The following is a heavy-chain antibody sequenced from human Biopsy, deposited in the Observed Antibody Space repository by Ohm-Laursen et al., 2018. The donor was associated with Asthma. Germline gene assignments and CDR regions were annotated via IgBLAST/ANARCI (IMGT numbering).Heavy chain of an antibody. D-gene: IGHD6-19*01. V-gene: IGHV3-23*01. CDR1: GFTFSSSA. J-gene: IGHJ4*02. Sequence: GSLRLSCAASGFTFSSSAMSWVRQAPGKVLERVSAIPGSGGTTYYADSVRGRFTISRDNSKSTLFLQMDSLSAEDTAVYYCAKDFRGIAVAGDRGFDYWGQGTLVTVSS. CDR2: IPGSGGTT. CDR3: AKDFRGIAVAGDRGFDY.